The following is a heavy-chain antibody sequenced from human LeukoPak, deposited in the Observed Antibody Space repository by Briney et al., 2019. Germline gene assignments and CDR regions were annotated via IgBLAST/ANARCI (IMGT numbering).Heavy chain of an antibody. V-gene: IGHV4-39*07. CDR1: DVSINTPNYY. D-gene: IGHD2-2*03. J-gene: IGHJ3*02. CDR3: AKSNGYGLIDI. CDR2: IVYRGCT. Sequence: SETLSLTCTVSDVSINTPNYYWGWPRQPPGRGLEWNGNIVYRGCTYYGPSRKSRATISLDRSKNQFSRNLNTLTSAVTAVYYCAKSNGYGLIDIWGQGTIVTASS.